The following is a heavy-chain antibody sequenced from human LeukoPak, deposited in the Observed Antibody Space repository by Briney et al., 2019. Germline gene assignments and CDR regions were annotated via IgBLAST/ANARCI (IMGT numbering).Heavy chain of an antibody. Sequence: QSGGSLRLSCAASGFTFSSYAMSWVRQAPGKGLEWVSAISGSGGSTYYADSVKGRFTISRDNSKNTLYLQMNSLRAEDTAVYYCAKDAITMVRGVLHFDYWGQGTLVTVSS. D-gene: IGHD3-10*01. CDR2: ISGSGGST. J-gene: IGHJ4*02. CDR3: AKDAITMVRGVLHFDY. CDR1: GFTFSSYA. V-gene: IGHV3-23*01.